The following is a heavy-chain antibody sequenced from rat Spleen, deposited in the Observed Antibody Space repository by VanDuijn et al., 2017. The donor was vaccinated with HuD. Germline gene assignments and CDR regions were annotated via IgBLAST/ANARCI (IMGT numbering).Heavy chain of an antibody. D-gene: IGHD5-1*01. CDR3: ARGWERFAY. CDR1: GFSLSSYG. J-gene: IGHJ3*01. CDR2: ISSGGNT. V-gene: IGHV2S8*01. Sequence: QVQLKESGPGLVQPSQTLSLTCTVSGFSLSSYGVSWVRQPPGKGLEWIAAISSGGNTYYNSALNSRLSISRDTSKSQVFLKMNSLQTEDTAMYFCARGWERFAYWGQGTLVTVSS.